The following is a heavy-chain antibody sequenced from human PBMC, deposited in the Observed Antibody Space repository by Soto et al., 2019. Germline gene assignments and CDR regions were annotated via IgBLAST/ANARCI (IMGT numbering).Heavy chain of an antibody. CDR3: TSKFGKLLADAFDI. J-gene: IGHJ3*02. CDR1: GDSISRSYW. V-gene: IGHV4-4*02. Sequence: QVQLQESGPGLVKPSGTLSLTCAVSGDSISRSYWWSWVRQFPGKGLEWIGEIYHSVSTIYKPSLQSRANLSVEKSKNEFSLKMSSVTAADTAVYYCTSKFGKLLADAFDIWGQGTMVTVSS. D-gene: IGHD3-10*01. CDR2: IYHSVST.